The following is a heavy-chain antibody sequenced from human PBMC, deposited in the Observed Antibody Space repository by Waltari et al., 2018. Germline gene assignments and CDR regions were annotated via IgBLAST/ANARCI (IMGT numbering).Heavy chain of an antibody. J-gene: IGHJ4*02. CDR2: TSSASSFI. CDR1: GFTFSGSS. CDR3: AKEFRGYCANHACLSLDF. Sequence: EVQLVESGGGLVKPGESLRLSCVTSGFTFSGSSMNWVRQAPGKGLEWVASTSSASSFIYYGESVKGRFTISRDISKKTVFLQMDSLKDEDTAIYYCAKEFRGYCANHACLSLDFWGQGTLVSVSS. V-gene: IGHV3-21*04. D-gene: IGHD2-8*01.